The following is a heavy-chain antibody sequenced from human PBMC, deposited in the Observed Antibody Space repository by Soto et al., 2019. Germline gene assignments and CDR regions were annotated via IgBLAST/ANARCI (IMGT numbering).Heavy chain of an antibody. J-gene: IGHJ4*02. D-gene: IGHD7-27*01. CDR2: LDQVGSKT. CDR1: GFTFSYYW. CDR3: ARENWGSYDY. V-gene: IGHV3-7*03. Sequence: EVQLVESGGDLVQPGGSLRLSCAASGFTFSYYWMTWVRQAPGKGLEWVATLDQVGSKTFYVGSVKGRFTISRDNARNSLYLQMNSLRAEDTAVYYCARENWGSYDYWGQGTLVTVSS.